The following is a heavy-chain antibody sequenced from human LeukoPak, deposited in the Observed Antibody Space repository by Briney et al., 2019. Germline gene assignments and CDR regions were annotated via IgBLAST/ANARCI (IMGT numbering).Heavy chain of an antibody. J-gene: IGHJ4*02. V-gene: IGHV3-64*01. CDR3: ATTYGSGSYYFHY. CDR1: GFIFSSYA. CDR2: ISSNGGST. D-gene: IGHD3-10*01. Sequence: GGSLRLSCAASGFIFSSYAMHWVRQAPGKGLEYVSAISSNGGSTYYANSVKGRFTISRDNSKNTLYLQMGSLRAEDMAVYYCATTYGSGSYYFHYWGQGTLVTVSS.